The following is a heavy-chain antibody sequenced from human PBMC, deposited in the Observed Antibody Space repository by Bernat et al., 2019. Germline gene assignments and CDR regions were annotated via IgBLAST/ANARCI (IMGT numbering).Heavy chain of an antibody. V-gene: IGHV3-74*01. D-gene: IGHD6-13*01. Sequence: EVQLVESGGDLVQPGGSLRLSCAASGFTFSNHWMHWVRQAPGKGLVWVSHINIDGSITSYADSGKGRFTISRDNAKNTLYLQMNSLRAEDTAVYYCTRSLATAVWGQGTLVTVSS. CDR2: INIDGSIT. CDR1: GFTFSNHW. CDR3: TRSLATAV. J-gene: IGHJ4*02.